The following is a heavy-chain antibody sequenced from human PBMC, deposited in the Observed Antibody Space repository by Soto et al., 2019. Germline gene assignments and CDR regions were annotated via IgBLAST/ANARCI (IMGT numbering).Heavy chain of an antibody. CDR3: SRTSRFDC. CDR1: CGSFSGYY. J-gene: IGHJ4*02. Sequence: QVQLQQWGAGLLKPSETLSLTCAVYCGSFSGYYWSWIRQPPGKGLEWIGEINHSGSTNYNPSLKRRVTMSVDPSKNQFSLKLSSVTAADTALYYCSRTSRFDCWGQGTLVTVSS. D-gene: IGHD6-6*01. V-gene: IGHV4-34*01. CDR2: INHSGST.